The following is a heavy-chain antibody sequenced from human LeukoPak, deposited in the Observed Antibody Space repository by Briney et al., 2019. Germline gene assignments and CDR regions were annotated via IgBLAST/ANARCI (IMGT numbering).Heavy chain of an antibody. CDR1: GFTFSSYG. V-gene: IGHV3-30*02. Sequence: PGGSLRLSCAASGFTFSSYGMHWVRQAPGKGLEWVAFIRYDGSNKYYADSVKGRFTISRDNSKNTLYLQMNSLRAEDTAVYYCAKGLLWFGEPTYDAFDIWGQGTMVTVSS. D-gene: IGHD3-10*01. CDR3: AKGLLWFGEPTYDAFDI. CDR2: IRYDGSNK. J-gene: IGHJ3*02.